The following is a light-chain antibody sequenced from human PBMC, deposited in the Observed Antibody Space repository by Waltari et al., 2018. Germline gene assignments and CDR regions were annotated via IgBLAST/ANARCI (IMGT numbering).Light chain of an antibody. Sequence: EIVLTQSQGTLYMYPGEGATFSCRPSQSVSRTYIAWYQPRPGQAPRLLIYASSSRATGIPDRFSGSGSATAFTLTISRLEPEDFAVYYCQQDDGSPPTFGQGTKVEMK. V-gene: IGKV3-20*01. CDR2: ASS. CDR1: QSVSRTY. CDR3: QQDDGSPPT. J-gene: IGKJ1*01.